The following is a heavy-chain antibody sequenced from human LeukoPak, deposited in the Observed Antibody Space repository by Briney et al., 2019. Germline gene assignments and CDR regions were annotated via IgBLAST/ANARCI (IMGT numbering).Heavy chain of an antibody. CDR3: AKTPPWYSSSWYFDY. CDR2: ISGSGGSA. J-gene: IGHJ4*02. Sequence: GGSLRLSCAASGFTFSSYAMSWVRQAPGKGLEWVSAISGSGGSAYYADSVKGRFTISRDNSKNTLYLQMNSLRAEDTAVYYCAKTPPWYSSSWYFDYWGQGTLVTVSS. D-gene: IGHD6-13*01. CDR1: GFTFSSYA. V-gene: IGHV3-23*01.